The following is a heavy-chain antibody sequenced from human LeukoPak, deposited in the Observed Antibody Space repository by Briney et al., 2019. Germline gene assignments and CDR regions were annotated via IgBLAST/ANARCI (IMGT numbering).Heavy chain of an antibody. V-gene: IGHV3-7*03. D-gene: IGHD4-17*01. Sequence: PGGSLRLSCAASGFTFSSYWMSWVRQAPGKGLEWVANIKQDGSEKYYVDSVKGRFTISRDNAKNSLYLQMNSLRAEDTAVYYCARTGTTVTTSYFDYWGQGTLVTVSS. CDR2: IKQDGSEK. CDR3: ARTGTTVTTSYFDY. CDR1: GFTFSSYW. J-gene: IGHJ4*02.